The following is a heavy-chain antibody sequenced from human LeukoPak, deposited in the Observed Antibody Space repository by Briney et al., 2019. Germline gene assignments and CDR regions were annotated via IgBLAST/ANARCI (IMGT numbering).Heavy chain of an antibody. J-gene: IGHJ3*02. CDR2: IKQDGSET. V-gene: IGHV3-7*01. D-gene: IGHD4-23*01. Sequence: GGSLRLSCAASRFSFSTYWMSWVRQAPGKGVEWVANIKQDGSETYYVDSVKGRFTISRDNAKNSLYLQMNSLRVEDTAVYYCARDKYGGNSNAFDIWGQGTLVTVSS. CDR3: ARDKYGGNSNAFDI. CDR1: RFSFSTYW.